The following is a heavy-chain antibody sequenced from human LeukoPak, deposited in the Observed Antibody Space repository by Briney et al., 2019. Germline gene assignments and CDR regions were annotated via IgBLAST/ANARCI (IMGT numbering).Heavy chain of an antibody. CDR3: ARWSSGYYLVFDY. Sequence: GGSLRLSCAASGFTFSDYYMSWIRQAPGKGLEGISYISSSGGTTHYADSLKGRFTISRDNVKHSLSLQMNSLRAEDTAVYSCARWSSGYYLVFDYWGQGTVVTVSS. CDR1: GFTFSDYY. V-gene: IGHV3-11*01. CDR2: ISSSGGTT. J-gene: IGHJ4*02. D-gene: IGHD3-22*01.